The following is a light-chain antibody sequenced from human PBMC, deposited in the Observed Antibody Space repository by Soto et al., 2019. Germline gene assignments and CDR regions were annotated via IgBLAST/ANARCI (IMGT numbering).Light chain of an antibody. CDR1: QGIGDT. CDR3: QPYNSWPLT. J-gene: IGKJ4*01. V-gene: IGKV3-15*01. Sequence: EVVRRQSPATLSGSPGAGATLSGRASQGIGDTLAWYQHKPGQTPRLLIYDTSTRATGVPTRFSGSRSGADFTLTINSLQSEDFAVYYCQPYNSWPLTFGGGTKVAIK. CDR2: DTS.